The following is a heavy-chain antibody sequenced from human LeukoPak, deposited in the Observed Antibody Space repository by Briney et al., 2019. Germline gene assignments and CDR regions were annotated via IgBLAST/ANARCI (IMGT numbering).Heavy chain of an antibody. CDR3: AKVGDYDILTGYYLSGAFDI. Sequence: GGSLRLSCAASGFTFSSYDMHWVRQAPGKGLEWVAFIRYDGSNKYYADPVKGRFTISRDNSKNTLYLQMNSLRAEDTAVYYCAKVGDYDILTGYYLSGAFDIWGQGTMVTVSS. J-gene: IGHJ3*02. CDR1: GFTFSSYD. V-gene: IGHV3-30*02. CDR2: IRYDGSNK. D-gene: IGHD3-9*01.